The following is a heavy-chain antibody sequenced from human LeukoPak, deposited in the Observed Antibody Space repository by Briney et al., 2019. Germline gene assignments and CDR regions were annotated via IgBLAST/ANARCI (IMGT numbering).Heavy chain of an antibody. D-gene: IGHD2-2*02. Sequence: GGSLRLSCAASGFTFSSYSMNWVRQAPGKGLEWVSYISSGSSTIYYADSVKGRFTISRDNAKNSLYLQMNSLRAEDTAVYYCARERYCSSTSCYTGHLDYWGQGTLVTVSS. V-gene: IGHV3-48*01. CDR3: ARERYCSSTSCYTGHLDY. J-gene: IGHJ4*02. CDR1: GFTFSSYS. CDR2: ISSGSSTI.